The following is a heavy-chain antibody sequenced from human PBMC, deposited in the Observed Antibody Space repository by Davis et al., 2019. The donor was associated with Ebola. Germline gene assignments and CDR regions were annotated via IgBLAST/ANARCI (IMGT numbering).Heavy chain of an antibody. CDR1: GFTFSNYW. CDR3: ARELSWSGRDY. Sequence: PGGSLRLSCAASGFTFSNYWMNWVRQAPGKGLEWVANIKEDGSQRNHADSVKGRFTISRDNAKNSPYLQMDSLRVEDTAIYYCARELSWSGRDYWGQGTLVTVSS. V-gene: IGHV3-7*03. D-gene: IGHD3-3*01. CDR2: IKEDGSQR. J-gene: IGHJ4*02.